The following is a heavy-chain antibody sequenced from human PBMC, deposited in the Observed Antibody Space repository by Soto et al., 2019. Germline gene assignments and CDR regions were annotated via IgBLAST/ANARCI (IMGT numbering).Heavy chain of an antibody. Sequence: SAVKVSCKGFGYSFMKYGINWVRQAPGQGLEWVGWISPYSGYTHSAQRFHGRLTLTTDTAASTAYMELRILRSADTALYYCAREASVLIPAAQTSRFDSWGQRTLVTVSS. CDR3: AREASVLIPAAQTSRFDS. CDR1: GYSFMKYG. D-gene: IGHD2-2*01. V-gene: IGHV1-18*01. J-gene: IGHJ4*02. CDR2: ISPYSGYT.